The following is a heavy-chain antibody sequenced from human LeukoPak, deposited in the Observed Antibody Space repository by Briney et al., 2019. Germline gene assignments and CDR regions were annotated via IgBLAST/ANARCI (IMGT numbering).Heavy chain of an antibody. CDR2: IYADGSRK. CDR3: ARDPSHHFTIIERDF. CDR1: GFSFSTYW. J-gene: IGHJ4*02. Sequence: HPGGSLRLSCAASGFSFSTYWMAWVRQAPGKGLEWVANIYADGSRKNYLDSVKGRFTISRDNAKNSVYLQMNSLRVEDTAVYYCARDPSHHFTIIERDFWGQGTLVTVSS. V-gene: IGHV3-7*01. D-gene: IGHD3-10*01.